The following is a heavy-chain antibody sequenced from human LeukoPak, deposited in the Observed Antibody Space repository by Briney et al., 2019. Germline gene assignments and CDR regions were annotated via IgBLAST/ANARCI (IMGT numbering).Heavy chain of an antibody. J-gene: IGHJ4*02. CDR1: GFTFSNYA. CDR3: VKNGVYTSGWYGGYFDY. D-gene: IGHD6-19*01. CDR2: ISSNGSST. V-gene: IGHV3-64D*08. Sequence: AGSLRLSCSVSGFTFSNYAMYWVRQPPGKGLEYISAISSNGSSTYYADSVKGRFTISRDNSKNTLYLQMSSLRSEDTAVYYCVKNGVYTSGWYGGYFDYWGQGTLVTVSS.